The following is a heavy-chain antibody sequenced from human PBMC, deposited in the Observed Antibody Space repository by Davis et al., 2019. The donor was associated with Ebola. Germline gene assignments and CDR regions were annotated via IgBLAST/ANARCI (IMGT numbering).Heavy chain of an antibody. Sequence: SVKVSCKASGGTFSSYAISWVRRAPGQGLEWMGGIIPIFGTANYAQKFQGRVPITAEESTSTAYLELSSLRSEDTAVYYCARYGLDIVVVPAAIEYRDYYYYMDVWGKGTTVTVSS. J-gene: IGHJ6*03. CDR3: ARYGLDIVVVPAAIEYRDYYYYMDV. V-gene: IGHV1-69*13. D-gene: IGHD2-2*03. CDR1: GGTFSSYA. CDR2: IIPIFGTA.